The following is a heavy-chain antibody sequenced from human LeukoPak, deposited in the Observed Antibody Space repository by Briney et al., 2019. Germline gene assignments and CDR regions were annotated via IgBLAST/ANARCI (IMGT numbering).Heavy chain of an antibody. D-gene: IGHD4-17*01. CDR2: ISGSGGST. Sequence: PGGSLRLSCAASGFTFSSYWMSWVRQAPGKGLEWVSGISGSGGSTWYADSVKGRFTISRDNSKKTLYLQMNSLRSEDTAVYYCAKDRATVTPKSLDYWGQGTLVTVSP. CDR3: AKDRATVTPKSLDY. CDR1: GFTFSSYW. J-gene: IGHJ4*02. V-gene: IGHV3-23*01.